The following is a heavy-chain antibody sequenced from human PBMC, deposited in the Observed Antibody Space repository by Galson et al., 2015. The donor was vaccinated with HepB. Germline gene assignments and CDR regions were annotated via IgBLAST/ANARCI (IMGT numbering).Heavy chain of an antibody. V-gene: IGHV3-9*01. CDR2: ITWNSGTK. D-gene: IGHD3-3*01. CDR3: VKDGDFPS. CDR1: GFTFDDYA. J-gene: IGHJ6*04. Sequence: SLRLACAASGFTFDDYAMHWVRHAPGKGLEWVSGITWNSGTKGYADSVKGRFTISRDNAKNSLYLVMNSLRGEVTALYYCVKDGDFPSWGKGTTVTVSS.